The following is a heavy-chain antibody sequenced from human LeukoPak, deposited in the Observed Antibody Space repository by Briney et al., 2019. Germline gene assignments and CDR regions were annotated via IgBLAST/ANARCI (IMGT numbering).Heavy chain of an antibody. Sequence: SETLSLTCAVYGGSFSGYYWSWIRQPPGKGLEWIGEINHSGSTNYNPSLTSRVTISVDTSKNQFSLKLSSVTAADTAVYYCARGRVVAATKGLYYYYYYMDVWGKGTTVTVSS. CDR1: GGSFSGYY. D-gene: IGHD2-15*01. V-gene: IGHV4-34*01. CDR3: ARGRVVAATKGLYYYYYYMDV. J-gene: IGHJ6*03. CDR2: INHSGST.